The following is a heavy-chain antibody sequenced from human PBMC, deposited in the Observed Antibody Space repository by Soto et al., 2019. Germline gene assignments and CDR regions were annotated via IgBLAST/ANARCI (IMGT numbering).Heavy chain of an antibody. D-gene: IGHD5-18*01. V-gene: IGHV3-23*01. CDR2: VSGSGGST. Sequence: PGGSLRLSCAGSGFTFSSYAMSGVRQAPGKGLEWVSAVSGSGGSTYYADSVKGRFTISRDNSKNTLYLQMNSLRAEDTAVYYCSAGGGYSSLFDYWGQGTLVTVSS. CDR1: GFTFSSYA. CDR3: SAGGGYSSLFDY. J-gene: IGHJ4*02.